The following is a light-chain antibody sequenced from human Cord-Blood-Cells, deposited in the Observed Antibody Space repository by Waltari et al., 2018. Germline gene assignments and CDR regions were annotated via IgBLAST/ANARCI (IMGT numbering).Light chain of an antibody. Sequence: DIVMPQSPATLSVSPGERATLSCRASQSVSSNLARYQQKPGQAPRLHIYGASTRATGIPARFSGSGSGTEFTLTISSLQSEDFAVYYCQQDNNWPLTFGGGTKVEIK. V-gene: IGKV3-15*01. J-gene: IGKJ4*01. CDR2: GAS. CDR3: QQDNNWPLT. CDR1: QSVSSN.